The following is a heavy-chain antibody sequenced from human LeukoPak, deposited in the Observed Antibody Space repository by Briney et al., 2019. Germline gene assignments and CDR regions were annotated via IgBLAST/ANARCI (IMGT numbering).Heavy chain of an antibody. V-gene: IGHV3-21*01. CDR3: ARDGIVGAGFDY. CDR2: ICSSSSHI. CDR1: GFTFSSYS. D-gene: IGHD1-26*01. J-gene: IGHJ4*02. Sequence: GGSLRLSCAASGFTFSSYSMNWVRQAPGKGLEWVSSICSSSSHIYYADSVKGRFTISRDNAKNSLYLQMNSLRAEDTAVYYCARDGIVGAGFDYWGQGTLVTVSS.